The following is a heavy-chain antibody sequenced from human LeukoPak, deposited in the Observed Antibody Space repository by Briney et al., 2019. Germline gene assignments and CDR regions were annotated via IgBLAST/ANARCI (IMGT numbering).Heavy chain of an antibody. D-gene: IGHD3-3*01. CDR3: ARGYYDFWSGPLYYFDY. J-gene: IGHJ4*02. Sequence: SETLSLTCTVSGGSISSYYWSWIRQPPGKGLEWIGYIYYSGSTNYNPSLKSRVTISVDTSKNQFSLKLSSVTAADTAVYYCARGYYDFWSGPLYYFDYWGQGTLVTVSS. CDR1: GGSISSYY. CDR2: IYYSGST. V-gene: IGHV4-59*01.